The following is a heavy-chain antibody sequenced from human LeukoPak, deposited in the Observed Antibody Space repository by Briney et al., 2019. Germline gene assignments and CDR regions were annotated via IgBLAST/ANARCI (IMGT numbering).Heavy chain of an antibody. CDR2: IYYSGST. CDR1: GGSISSYY. CDR3: ARSYDSSGYPYYFDY. J-gene: IGHJ4*02. Sequence: SETLSLTCTVSGGSISSYYWSWIRQPPGEGLEWIGYIYYSGSTNYNPSLKSRVTISVDTSKNQFSLKLSSVTAADTAVYYCARSYDSSGYPYYFDYWGQGTLVTVSS. V-gene: IGHV4-59*08. D-gene: IGHD3-22*01.